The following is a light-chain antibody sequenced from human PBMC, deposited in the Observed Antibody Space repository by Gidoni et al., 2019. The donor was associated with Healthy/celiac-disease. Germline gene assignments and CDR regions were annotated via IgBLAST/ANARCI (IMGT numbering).Light chain of an antibody. CDR3: QHYDNLPLT. CDR2: DAS. V-gene: IGKV1-33*01. Sequence: DIQMTQSPTSLSASVGDRVTITCQASQDISNYLNWYQQKPGKAPKLLIYDASNLETGVPSRFSGSGSGTDFTFTISSLQPEDIATYYCQHYDNLPLTFGGXTKVEIK. CDR1: QDISNY. J-gene: IGKJ4*01.